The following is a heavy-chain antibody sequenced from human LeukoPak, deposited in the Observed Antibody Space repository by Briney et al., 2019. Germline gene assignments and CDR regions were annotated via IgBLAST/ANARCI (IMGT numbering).Heavy chain of an antibody. CDR2: INAGNGNT. CDR1: GYTFTSYA. V-gene: IGHV1-3*01. Sequence: ASVKVSCKASGYTFTSYAMHWVRQAPGQRLEWMGWINAGNGNTKYSQKFQGRVTITRDTSASTAYMELSSLRSEDTAVYYCARDRSSYYDFWSGYFRGFDPWGQGTLVTDSS. D-gene: IGHD3-3*01. J-gene: IGHJ5*02. CDR3: ARDRSSYYDFWSGYFRGFDP.